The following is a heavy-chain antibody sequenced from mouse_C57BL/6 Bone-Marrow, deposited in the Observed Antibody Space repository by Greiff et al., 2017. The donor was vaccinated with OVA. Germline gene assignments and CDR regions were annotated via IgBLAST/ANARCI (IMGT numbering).Heavy chain of an antibody. V-gene: IGHV1-50*01. CDR3: ASAVFAY. CDR1: GYTFTSYW. J-gene: IGHJ3*01. CDR2: IDPSDSYI. Sequence: QVQLKQPGAELVKPGASVKLSCKASGYTFTSYWMQWVKQRPGQGLEWIGEIDPSDSYINYNQKFKGKATLTVDTSSSTAYMQLSSLTSEDSAVYYCASAVFAYWGPGTLVTVSA.